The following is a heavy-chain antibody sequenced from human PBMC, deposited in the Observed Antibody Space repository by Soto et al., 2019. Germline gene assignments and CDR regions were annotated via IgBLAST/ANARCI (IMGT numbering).Heavy chain of an antibody. CDR1: GFTFSNAW. Sequence: PGGSLRLSCAASGFTFSNAWMNWVRQAPGKGLEWVGRIKSKTDGGTTDYAAPVKGRFTMSRDDSKSTLYLQMNSLKTEDTAVYYCTTHDYGDYAVDYWGQGTLVTVSS. D-gene: IGHD4-17*01. V-gene: IGHV3-15*07. CDR3: TTHDYGDYAVDY. J-gene: IGHJ4*02. CDR2: IKSKTDGGTT.